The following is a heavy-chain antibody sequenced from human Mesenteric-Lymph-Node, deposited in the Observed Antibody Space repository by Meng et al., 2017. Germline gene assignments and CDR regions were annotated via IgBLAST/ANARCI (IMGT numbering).Heavy chain of an antibody. D-gene: IGHD3-9*01. J-gene: IGHJ4*02. CDR1: GYTFTGHF. CDR3: VRGGDIRLVIKKILFEY. Sequence: ASVKVSCKASGYTFTGHFMHWVRQAPGQGPEWMGWINPNSGDTVSAQRFQGRVTMTRDTSINTVYMELSRLRSDDTAVYYCVRGGDIRLVIKKILFEYWGQGTLVTVSS. V-gene: IGHV1-2*02. CDR2: INPNSGDT.